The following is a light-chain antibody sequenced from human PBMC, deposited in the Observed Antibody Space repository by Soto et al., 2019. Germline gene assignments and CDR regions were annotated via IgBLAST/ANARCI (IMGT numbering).Light chain of an antibody. J-gene: IGLJ2*01. CDR1: NSNLRRNL. CDR2: SNG. V-gene: IGLV1-44*01. CDR3: AVWDDRLSGPI. Sequence: QSVLTQPPSASGTPGQRVTISCSGNNSNLRRNLVSWYQQLPGAAPKLIIYSNGQRPSGVPDRFSASASGTSASLAISGLQSDDEAHYYCAVWDDRLSGPIFGGGTKLTVL.